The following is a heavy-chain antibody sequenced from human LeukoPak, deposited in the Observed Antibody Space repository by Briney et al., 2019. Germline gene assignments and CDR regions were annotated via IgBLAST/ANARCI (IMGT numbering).Heavy chain of an antibody. CDR3: ARDSGQMATITIDY. Sequence: GASVKVSCKASGYTFTGYYMHWVRQAPGQGLEWMGWINPNSGGIDYAQKFQGRVTMTRDTSISTAYMELSRLRSDDTAVYYCARDSGQMATITIDYWGQGTLVTVSS. CDR2: INPNSGGI. J-gene: IGHJ4*02. CDR1: GYTFTGYY. V-gene: IGHV1-2*02. D-gene: IGHD5-24*01.